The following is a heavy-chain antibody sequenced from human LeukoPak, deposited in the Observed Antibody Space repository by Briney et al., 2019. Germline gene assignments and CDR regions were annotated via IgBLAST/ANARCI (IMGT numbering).Heavy chain of an antibody. D-gene: IGHD2-2*01. V-gene: IGHV4-34*01. Sequence: TYNPSLKSRVTISVDTSKNQFSLKLSSVTAADTAVYYCARGGTQEAYCSSTSCNPYYFDYWGQGTLVTVSS. J-gene: IGHJ4*02. CDR3: ARGGTQEAYCSSTSCNPYYFDY.